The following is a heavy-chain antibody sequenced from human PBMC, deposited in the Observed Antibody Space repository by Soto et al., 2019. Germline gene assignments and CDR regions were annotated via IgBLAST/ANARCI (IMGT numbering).Heavy chain of an antibody. CDR2: IDPSDSYT. Sequence: PGESLKISCKGSGYSFTSYWISWVRQMPGKGLEWMGRIDPSDSYTNYSPSFQGHVTISADKSISTAYLQWSSLKASDTAMYYCAALDTAMVNYYGMDVWGQGTTVTVSS. J-gene: IGHJ6*02. D-gene: IGHD5-18*01. V-gene: IGHV5-10-1*01. CDR1: GYSFTSYW. CDR3: AALDTAMVNYYGMDV.